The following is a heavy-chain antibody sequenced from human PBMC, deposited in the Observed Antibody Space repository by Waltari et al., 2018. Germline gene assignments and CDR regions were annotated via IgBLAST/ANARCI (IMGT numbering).Heavy chain of an antibody. J-gene: IGHJ3*01. CDR1: RFTFCARG. D-gene: IGHD1-1*01. CDR3: ATTIISPGAFDV. CDR2: ISYEGSDK. V-gene: IGHV3-30*03. Sequence: QVQLVESGGGVVQSGGSLSLSCSASRFTFCARGMHWVRQAPGKGLEWVAFISYEGSDKVFGVSVKGRFTISRDNAKNTVSLLMNSLKSEDTAVYYCATTIISPGAFDVWGQGTMVSVSS.